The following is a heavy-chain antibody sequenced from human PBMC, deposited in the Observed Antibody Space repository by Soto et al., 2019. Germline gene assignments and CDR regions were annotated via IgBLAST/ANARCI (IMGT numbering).Heavy chain of an antibody. Sequence: PSETLSLTCTVSSGSISSKSDSWGWIRQPPGKGLEWIGTIYYTGSTYYNPSLKSRVTISADSSKNQVSLRLSSVTAADMAVYYCARSDHDFSHLDFWGQGTLVTVSS. J-gene: IGHJ4*02. CDR1: SGSISSKSDS. CDR3: ARSDHDFSHLDF. CDR2: IYYTGST. D-gene: IGHD3-3*01. V-gene: IGHV4-39*01.